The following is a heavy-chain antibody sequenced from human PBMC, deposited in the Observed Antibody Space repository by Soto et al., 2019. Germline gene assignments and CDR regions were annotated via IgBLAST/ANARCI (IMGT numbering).Heavy chain of an antibody. V-gene: IGHV1-2*02. D-gene: IGHD1-1*01. CDR3: ARWGRGGTISVEAVDI. CDR2: IHPNSGAT. Sequence: QVQLVQSGAEVKKPGASVKVSCKASGYTFTGYFMHWVRQAPGQGLEWMGWIHPNSGATNYVQKFQGRVTMTRDTSISTAYMELSRLRSDDTAVYYCARWGRGGTISVEAVDIWGQGTMVTVSS. CDR1: GYTFTGYF. J-gene: IGHJ3*02.